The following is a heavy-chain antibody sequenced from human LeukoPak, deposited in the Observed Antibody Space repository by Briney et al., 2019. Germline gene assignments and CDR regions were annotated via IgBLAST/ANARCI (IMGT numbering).Heavy chain of an antibody. CDR1: GFTFSSYA. D-gene: IGHD3-22*01. Sequence: GGSLRLSCAASGFTFSSYAMHWVRQAPGKGLEWVAVISYDGSNKYYADSVKGRFTISRDNSENTLYLQMNSLRAEDTAVYYCASPPDYYDSIPPFQHWGQGTLVTVSS. V-gene: IGHV3-30-3*01. CDR2: ISYDGSNK. J-gene: IGHJ1*01. CDR3: ASPPDYYDSIPPFQH.